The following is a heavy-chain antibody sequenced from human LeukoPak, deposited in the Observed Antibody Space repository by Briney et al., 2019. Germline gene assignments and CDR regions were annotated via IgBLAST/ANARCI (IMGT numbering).Heavy chain of an antibody. CDR1: GYSFTSYW. CDR3: ARHYPDCSSTSCYETRFDY. CDR2: IYPGDSDT. D-gene: IGHD2-2*01. J-gene: IGHJ4*02. V-gene: IGHV5-51*01. Sequence: GESLKISCKGSGYSFTSYWIGWVRQMPGKGLEWMGIIYPGDSDTRYSPSFQGQVTISADKSISTAYLQWSSLKASDTAMYYCARHYPDCSSTSCYETRFDYWGQENLVTVSS.